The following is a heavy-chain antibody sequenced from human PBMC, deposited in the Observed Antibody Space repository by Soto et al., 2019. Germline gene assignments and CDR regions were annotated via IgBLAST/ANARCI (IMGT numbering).Heavy chain of an antibody. CDR2: INPNGGAT. D-gene: IGHD6-13*01. Sequence: ASVKVSCKTSGDSFNDYYIHWVRQAPGQGLEWMGWINPNGGATKYAQKFQGRVTVTRDTSIRTVYMELSSLRSDDTAVYYCARSLLDEYSSSWRSAYYGMDVWGQGTTVTVSS. J-gene: IGHJ6*02. CDR1: GDSFNDYY. V-gene: IGHV1-2*02. CDR3: ARSLLDEYSSSWRSAYYGMDV.